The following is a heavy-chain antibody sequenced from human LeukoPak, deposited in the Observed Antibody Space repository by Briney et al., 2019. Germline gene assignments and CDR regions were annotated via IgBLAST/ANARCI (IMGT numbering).Heavy chain of an antibody. CDR2: ISGSGGST. J-gene: IGHJ4*02. V-gene: IGHV3-23*01. D-gene: IGHD3-10*01. CDR3: AKDVGTNYYGSGSPVDY. Sequence: GGSLRLSCAASGFTFSSYAMSWVRQAPGKGLEWVSAISGSGGSTYYADSVKGRFTISSDNSKNTLYLQMNILRAEDTAVYYCAKDVGTNYYGSGSPVDYWGQGTLVTVSS. CDR1: GFTFSSYA.